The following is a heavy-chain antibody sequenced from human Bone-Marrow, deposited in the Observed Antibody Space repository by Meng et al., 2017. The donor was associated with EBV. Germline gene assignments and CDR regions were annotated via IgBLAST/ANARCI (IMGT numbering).Heavy chain of an antibody. D-gene: IGHD2-15*01. CDR1: GGPIRTGYYN. V-gene: IGHV4-30-4*01. Sequence: VELLESGPGLVKPAQTLSLPCAAYGGPIRTGYYNWTWIRQPPGKGLEWIGYMYYNGITYSNPYLKSRVTISGDSSKNQFSLKLTSVTAADTAVYFCARGSSFCSGGSCFENWGQGTLVTVSS. J-gene: IGHJ4*02. CDR3: ARGSSFCSGGSCFEN. CDR2: MYYNGIT.